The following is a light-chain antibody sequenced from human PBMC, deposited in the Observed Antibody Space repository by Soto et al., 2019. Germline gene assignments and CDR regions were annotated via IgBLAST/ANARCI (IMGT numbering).Light chain of an antibody. CDR3: GTWEDNLSVGV. Sequence: QSVLAQPPSVSAAPGQKVTISYSGSSSNIGSNSVSWYQQLPNTAPRLVIYDNDKRPSGIPDRFSGSKSGTSATLDITGLQAGDEADYFCGTWEDNLSVGVFGAGTKLTVL. CDR2: DND. CDR1: SSNIGSNS. V-gene: IGLV1-51*01. J-gene: IGLJ2*01.